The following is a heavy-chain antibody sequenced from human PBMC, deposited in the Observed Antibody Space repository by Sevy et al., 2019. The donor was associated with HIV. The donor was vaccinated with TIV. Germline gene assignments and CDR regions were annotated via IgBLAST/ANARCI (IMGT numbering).Heavy chain of an antibody. V-gene: IGHV1-18*01. J-gene: IGHJ6*02. D-gene: IGHD3-10*01. Sequence: ASVKVSCKASDYTFISYGISWVRQAPGQGLEWMGWVSGYNGDTNYAQKLQGRITMTTDTSTSTAYMEMRSLRSDETAVYYCVRDPRRWFGERGRGAGLDVWGQGTTVTVSS. CDR3: VRDPRRWFGERGRGAGLDV. CDR1: DYTFISYG. CDR2: VSGYNGDT.